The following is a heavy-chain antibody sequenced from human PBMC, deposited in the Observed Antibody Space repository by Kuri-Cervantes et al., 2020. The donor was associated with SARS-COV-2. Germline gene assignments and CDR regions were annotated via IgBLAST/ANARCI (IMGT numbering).Heavy chain of an antibody. J-gene: IGHJ4*02. CDR2: ISYDGSNK. CDR1: GFTFSSYA. CDR3: AKDPHGIVVVVAAIDQ. D-gene: IGHD2-15*01. Sequence: GGSLRLSCAASGFTFSSYAMHWVRQAPGKGLEWVALISYDGSNKFYADSVKGRFAISRDNSRNTLYLQMNSLRADDTAVYYCAKDPHGIVVVVAAIDQWGQGALVTVSS. V-gene: IGHV3-30*18.